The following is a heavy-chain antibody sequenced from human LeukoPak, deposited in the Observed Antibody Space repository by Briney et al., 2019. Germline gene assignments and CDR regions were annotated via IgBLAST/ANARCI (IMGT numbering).Heavy chain of an antibody. V-gene: IGHV1-69*10. CDR1: GGTFSTYA. CDR3: TRARGSGWYEADY. CDR2: IIPTLKTT. D-gene: IGHD6-19*01. Sequence: GASVKVSCEASGGTFSTYAISWVRQAPGQGLEWMGGIIPTLKTTNYAQKFQGRVTITADKSTGTAYMELSSLRSEDTAVYYCTRARGSGWYEADYWGQGTLVTVSS. J-gene: IGHJ4*02.